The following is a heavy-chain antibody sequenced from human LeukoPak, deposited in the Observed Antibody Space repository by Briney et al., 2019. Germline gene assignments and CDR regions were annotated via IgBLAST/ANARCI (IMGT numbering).Heavy chain of an antibody. D-gene: IGHD6-13*01. J-gene: IGHJ3*02. CDR1: GFTFSSYA. CDR3: TKRIAAVVDAFDI. Sequence: GGSLRLSCAASGFTFSSYAMSWVRQAPGKGLEWVSAISGSDGSTYYADSVKGRFTISRDNSKNTLYLQMNSLRAEDTAVYYCTKRIAAVVDAFDIWGQGTMVTVSA. CDR2: ISGSDGST. V-gene: IGHV3-23*01.